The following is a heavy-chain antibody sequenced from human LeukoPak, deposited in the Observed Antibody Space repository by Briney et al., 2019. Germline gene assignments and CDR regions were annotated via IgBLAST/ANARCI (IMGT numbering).Heavy chain of an antibody. V-gene: IGHV4-59*08. CDR3: ARHKDYYYSYMDV. CDR2: IYYSGST. CDR1: GASISNYY. J-gene: IGHJ6*03. Sequence: PSETLSLTCTVSGASISNYYWSWIRQPPGKGLEWIGYIYYSGSTNYNPSLKSRVTISVDTSKNQFSLKLSSVTAADTAVYYCARHKDYYYSYMDVWGKGTTVTISS.